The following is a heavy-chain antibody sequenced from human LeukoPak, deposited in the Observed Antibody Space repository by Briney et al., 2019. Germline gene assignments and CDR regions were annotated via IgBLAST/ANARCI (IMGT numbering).Heavy chain of an antibody. J-gene: IGHJ6*02. Sequence: GGSLRLSCAASGFTFTTYWMHWVRQAPGKGLVWVSHINSDGSTTSYADSVKGRFTISRDNAKNTLYLQMNSLRAEDTAVYYCTRDAVDTANAVWGQGTTVTVSS. CDR2: INSDGSTT. V-gene: IGHV3-74*01. CDR3: TRDAVDTANAV. CDR1: GFTFTTYW. D-gene: IGHD5-18*01.